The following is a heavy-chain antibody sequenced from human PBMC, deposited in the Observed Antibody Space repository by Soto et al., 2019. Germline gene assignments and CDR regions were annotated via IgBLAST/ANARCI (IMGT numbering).Heavy chain of an antibody. J-gene: IGHJ6*02. CDR3: ARVRQWLGDYYYGMDV. Sequence: GSLRLSCAASGFTFSSYSMNWVRQAPGRGLERVSSISSSSSYIYYADSVKGRFTISRDNAKNSLYLQMNSLRAEDTAVYYCARVRQWLGDYYYGMDVWGQGTTVTVSS. V-gene: IGHV3-21*01. CDR1: GFTFSSYS. D-gene: IGHD6-19*01. CDR2: ISSSSSYI.